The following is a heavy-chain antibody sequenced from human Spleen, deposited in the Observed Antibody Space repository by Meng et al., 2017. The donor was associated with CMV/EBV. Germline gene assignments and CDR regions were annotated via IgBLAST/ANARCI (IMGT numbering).Heavy chain of an antibody. D-gene: IGHD2-8*01. CDR2: INHSGST. Sequence: GSLRLSCAVYGGSFSGYYWSWIRQPPGKGLEWIGEINHSGSTNYNPSLKSRVTISVETSKNQFSLKLSSVTAADTAVYYCARYPRAKYGPIYWGQGTLVTVSS. CDR3: ARYPRAKYGPIY. J-gene: IGHJ4*02. V-gene: IGHV4-34*01. CDR1: GGSFSGYY.